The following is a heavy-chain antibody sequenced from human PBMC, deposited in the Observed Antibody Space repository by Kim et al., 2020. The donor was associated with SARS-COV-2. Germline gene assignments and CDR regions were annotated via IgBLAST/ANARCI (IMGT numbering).Heavy chain of an antibody. J-gene: IGHJ6*02. CDR3: ASEDGAYNFWSGPRAGMDV. CDR1: GYTFTGYY. CDR2: INPNSGGT. D-gene: IGHD3-3*01. V-gene: IGHV1-2*06. Sequence: ASVKVSCKASGYTFTGYYMHWVRQAPGQGLEWMGRINPNSGGTNYAQKFQGRVTMTRDTSISTAYMELSRLRSDDTAVYYCASEDGAYNFWSGPRAGMDVWGQGTTVTVSS.